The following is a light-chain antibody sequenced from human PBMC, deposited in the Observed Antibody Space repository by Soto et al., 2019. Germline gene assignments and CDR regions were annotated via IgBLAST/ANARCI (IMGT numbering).Light chain of an antibody. CDR1: QSVSNK. Sequence: ETVMTQSPATLSVSPGERATLSCRASQSVSNKLVWYQQKPGQAPRLLIYGASTRATGIPARFSGSGSGTEFTLTISSLQSEDFAVYYCQQYSNWPPYTFGQGTKLEIK. V-gene: IGKV3-15*01. CDR2: GAS. CDR3: QQYSNWPPYT. J-gene: IGKJ2*01.